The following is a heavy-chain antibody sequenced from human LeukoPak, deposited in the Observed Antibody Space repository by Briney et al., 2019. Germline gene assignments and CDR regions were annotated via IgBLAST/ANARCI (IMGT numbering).Heavy chain of an antibody. J-gene: IGHJ5*02. CDR1: GYTFTSYA. CDR3: ARASRIAWSNWFDP. V-gene: IGHV1-3*01. Sequence: GASVKVSCTASGYTFTSYAMHWVRQAPGQRLEWMGWINAGNGNTKYSQKFQGRVTITRDTSASTAYMELSSLRSEDTAVYYCARASRIAWSNWFDPWDQGTLVTVSS. CDR2: INAGNGNT. D-gene: IGHD6-6*01.